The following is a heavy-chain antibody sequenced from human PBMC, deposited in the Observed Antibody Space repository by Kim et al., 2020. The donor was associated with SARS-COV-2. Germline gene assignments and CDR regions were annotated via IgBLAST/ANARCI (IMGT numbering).Heavy chain of an antibody. V-gene: IGHV1-69*13. Sequence: SVKVSCKASGGTFSSYAISWVRQAPGQGLEWMGGIIPIFGTANYAQKFQGRVTITADESTSTAYMELSSLRSEDTAVYYCARERSQRLNTNYYGSGYYFDYWGQGTLVTVSS. CDR3: ARERSQRLNTNYYGSGYYFDY. J-gene: IGHJ4*02. CDR1: GGTFSSYA. D-gene: IGHD3-10*01. CDR2: IIPIFGTA.